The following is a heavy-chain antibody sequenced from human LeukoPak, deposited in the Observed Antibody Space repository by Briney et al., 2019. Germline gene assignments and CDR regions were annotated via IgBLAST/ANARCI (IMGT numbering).Heavy chain of an antibody. Sequence: PGGSLRLSCAASGFTLSSYSMNWVRQAPGKGLEWVSSISSSSSYIYYADSVKGRFTISRDNAKNSLCLQMNSLRAEDTAVYYCVRDPPSSGWSFDYWGQGALVTVSS. J-gene: IGHJ4*02. CDR2: ISSSSSYI. CDR3: VRDPPSSGWSFDY. V-gene: IGHV3-21*01. CDR1: GFTLSSYS. D-gene: IGHD6-19*01.